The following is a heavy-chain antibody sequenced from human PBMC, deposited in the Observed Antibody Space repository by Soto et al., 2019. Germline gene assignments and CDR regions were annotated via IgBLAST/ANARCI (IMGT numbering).Heavy chain of an antibody. V-gene: IGHV1-18*01. CDR3: ASPLGDCSGYMDAFDI. CDR2: ISAYNGNT. CDR1: GYTFTRYG. D-gene: IGHD3-22*01. Sequence: ASVKVSCKASGYTFTRYGISWVRQAPGQGLEWMGWISAYNGNTNYAQKLQGRVTMTTDTSTSTAYMELRSLRSDDTAVYYCASPLGDCSGYMDAFDIWGQGTMVTVSS. J-gene: IGHJ3*02.